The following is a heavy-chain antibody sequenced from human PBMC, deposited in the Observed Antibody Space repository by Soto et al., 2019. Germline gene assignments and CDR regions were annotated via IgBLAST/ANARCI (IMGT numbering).Heavy chain of an antibody. CDR2: ISAYNGNT. V-gene: IGHV1-18*01. J-gene: IGHJ4*02. CDR3: ARRSVAGLD. D-gene: IGHD6-19*01. Sequence: GASVRVSCKTSGYSFTSYGIIGVRQAPGQGLEWMGWISAYNGNTNYAQKLQGRVTMTTDTSTSTAYMELRSLRSDDTAVYYCARRSVAGLDWGQGTLVTVSS. CDR1: GYSFTSYG.